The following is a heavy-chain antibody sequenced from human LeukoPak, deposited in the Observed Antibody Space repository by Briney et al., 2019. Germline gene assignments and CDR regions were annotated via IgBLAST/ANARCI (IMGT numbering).Heavy chain of an antibody. CDR2: ISTMSNYI. V-gene: IGHV3-21*01. D-gene: IGHD5-12*01. J-gene: IGHJ4*02. Sequence: GGSLRLSCAASGFDFSTYAINWVRQAPGKGLEWVSSISTMSNYIFYGDSVKGRFTISRDNAKNSVYLQMNSLRPEDTAVYYCSRDRLGGLDFWGQGTLVTVSS. CDR3: SRDRLGGLDF. CDR1: GFDFSTYA.